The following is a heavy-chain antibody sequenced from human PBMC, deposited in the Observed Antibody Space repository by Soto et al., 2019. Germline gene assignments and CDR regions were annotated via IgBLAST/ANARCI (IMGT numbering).Heavy chain of an antibody. V-gene: IGHV4-4*07. Sequence: SETLSLTCTVSGASISGFYWSWIRKSAGKGLERIGRIYATGTTDYNPSLKSRVMMSVDTSNKWFSLKLRSVTAADTAVYYCVRDGTKTLWDWFDPWGQGISVTVSS. D-gene: IGHD1-1*01. CDR3: VRDGTKTLWDWFDP. CDR2: IYATGTT. J-gene: IGHJ5*02. CDR1: GASISGFY.